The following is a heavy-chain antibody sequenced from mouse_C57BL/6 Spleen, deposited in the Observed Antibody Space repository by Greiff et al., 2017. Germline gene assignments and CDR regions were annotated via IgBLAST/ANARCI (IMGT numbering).Heavy chain of an antibody. V-gene: IGHV1-52*01. CDR2: IDPSDSET. D-gene: IGHD1-1*01. Sequence: QVQLQQPGAELVRPGSSVKLSCKASGYTFTSYWMHWVKQRPIQGLEWIGNIDPSDSETHYNQKFKDKATLTVDKSSSTAYMQLSSLTSEDSAVYYCASADYGSSYFDDWGQGTTLTVSS. J-gene: IGHJ2*01. CDR1: GYTFTSYW. CDR3: ASADYGSSYFDD.